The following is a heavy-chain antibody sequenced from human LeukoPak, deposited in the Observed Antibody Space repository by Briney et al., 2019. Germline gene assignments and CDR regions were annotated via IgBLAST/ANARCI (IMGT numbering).Heavy chain of an antibody. CDR3: AKGGLHYYDSSGYYLEEYFDY. V-gene: IGHV3-9*01. CDR1: GFTFDDYA. CDR2: ISWNSGSI. J-gene: IGHJ4*02. D-gene: IGHD3-22*01. Sequence: PGRSLRLSCAASGFTFDDYAMHWVRQAPGKGLEWVSGISWNSGSIGYADSVKGRFTISRDNAKNSLYLQMNSLRAEDTALYYCAKGGLHYYDSSGYYLEEYFDYWGQGTLVTVSS.